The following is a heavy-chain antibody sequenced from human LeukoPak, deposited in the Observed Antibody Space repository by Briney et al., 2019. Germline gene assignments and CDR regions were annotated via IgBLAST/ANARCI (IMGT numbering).Heavy chain of an antibody. V-gene: IGHV3-30*02. CDR1: GFTFSRYG. D-gene: IGHD6-19*01. CDR3: VRGQAQWLFCCFDF. CDR2: IRYDTSTI. Sequence: PGGSLRLSCAASGFTFSRYGMHSVRQAPGKGLEWVTFIRYDTSTIFYADSVKGRFTISRDNSKNTLYLQMNSLRPDDTAVYYCVRGQAQWLFCCFDFWGQGILVTVSS. J-gene: IGHJ4*02.